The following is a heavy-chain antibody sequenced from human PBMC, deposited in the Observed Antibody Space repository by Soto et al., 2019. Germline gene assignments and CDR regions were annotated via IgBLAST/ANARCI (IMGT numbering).Heavy chain of an antibody. CDR3: ARSITAAGHGY. CDR2: IYYSGST. D-gene: IGHD6-13*01. Sequence: QLQLQESGPGLVKPSETLSLTCTVSGGSISSSSYYWGWIRQPPGKGLEWIASIYYSGSTFHNPSLKSRVTISVDTSKNQFSLKLSSVTDADTAVYCCARSITAAGHGYWGQGTLVTVSA. J-gene: IGHJ4*02. CDR1: GGSISSSSYY. V-gene: IGHV4-39*01.